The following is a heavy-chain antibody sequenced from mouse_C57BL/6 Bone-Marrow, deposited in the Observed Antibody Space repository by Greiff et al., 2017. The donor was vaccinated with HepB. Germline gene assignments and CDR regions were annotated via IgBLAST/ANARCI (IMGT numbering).Heavy chain of an antibody. J-gene: IGHJ3*01. CDR1: GYTFTDYN. Sequence: EVKLMESGPELVKPGASVKIPCKASGYTFTDYNMDWVKQSHGKSLEWIGDINPNNGGTIYNQKFKGKATLTVDKSSSTAYMELRSLTSEDTAVYYCARPCVTGTAWFAYWGQGTLVTVSA. D-gene: IGHD4-1*01. CDR2: INPNNGGT. V-gene: IGHV1-18*01. CDR3: ARPCVTGTAWFAY.